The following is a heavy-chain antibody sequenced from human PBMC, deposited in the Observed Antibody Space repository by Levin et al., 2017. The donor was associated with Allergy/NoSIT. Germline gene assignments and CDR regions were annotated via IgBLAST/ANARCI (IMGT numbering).Heavy chain of an antibody. Sequence: TLSLTCTFSGFSLSTSGMCVSWIRQPPGKALEWLALIDWDDDKYYSTSLKTRLTISKDTSKNQVVLTMTNMDPVDTATYYCARSYYDILTGYYYFDYWGQGTLVTVSS. CDR3: ARSYYDILTGYYYFDY. V-gene: IGHV2-70*01. CDR1: GFSLSTSGMC. D-gene: IGHD3-9*01. CDR2: IDWDDDK. J-gene: IGHJ4*02.